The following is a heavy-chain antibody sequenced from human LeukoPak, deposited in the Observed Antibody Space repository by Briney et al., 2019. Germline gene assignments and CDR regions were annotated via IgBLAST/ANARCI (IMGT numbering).Heavy chain of an antibody. V-gene: IGHV3-53*01. CDR1: GFTVSSNY. CDR3: ARVGEYDSFDY. J-gene: IGHJ4*02. CDR2: IYSGGST. D-gene: IGHD2/OR15-2a*01. Sequence: GGSLRLSCAASGFTVSSNYMSWVRQAPGTGLEWVSVIYSGGSTYYADSVKGRFTISRDNSKNTLYLQMDSLRAEDTAVYYCARVGEYDSFDYWGQGTLVTVSS.